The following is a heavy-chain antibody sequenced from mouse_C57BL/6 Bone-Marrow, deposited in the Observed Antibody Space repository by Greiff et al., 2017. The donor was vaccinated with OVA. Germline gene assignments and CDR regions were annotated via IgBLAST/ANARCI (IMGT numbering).Heavy chain of an antibody. CDR1: GFTFSDYY. Sequence: EVQGVESGGGLVQPGGSLKLSCAASGFTFSDYYMYWVRQTPEKRLEWVAYISNGGGSTYYPDTVKGRFTISRDNAKNTLYLQMSRLKSEDTAMYYCARHRAITTVVDWYFDVWGTGTTVTVSS. CDR3: ARHRAITTVVDWYFDV. CDR2: ISNGGGST. D-gene: IGHD1-1*01. V-gene: IGHV5-12*01. J-gene: IGHJ1*03.